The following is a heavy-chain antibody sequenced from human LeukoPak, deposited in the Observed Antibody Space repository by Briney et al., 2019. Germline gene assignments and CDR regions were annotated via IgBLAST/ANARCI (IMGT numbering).Heavy chain of an antibody. CDR3: ARAGSWGFDY. D-gene: IGHD1-26*01. J-gene: IGHJ4*02. CDR1: GFTFSSYA. Sequence: GGSLRLSCAASGFTFSSYAMHWVRQAPGKGLEWVAVISYDGSNKYYADSVKGRFTISRDNSKNTLYLQMNSLRAEDTAVYYCARAGSWGFDYWGQGTLVTVSS. V-gene: IGHV3-30*04. CDR2: ISYDGSNK.